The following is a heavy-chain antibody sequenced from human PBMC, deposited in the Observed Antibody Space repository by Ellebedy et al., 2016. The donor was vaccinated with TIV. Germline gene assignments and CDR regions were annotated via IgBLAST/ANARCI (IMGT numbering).Heavy chain of an antibody. D-gene: IGHD4-11*01. J-gene: IGHJ4*02. V-gene: IGHV4-59*01. CDR3: ASLQGGRTTVFDY. CDR2: MYYTGRI. CDR1: GGSISSYY. Sequence: SETLSLTCTVSGGSISSYYWSWIRQPPGKGLEWIGYMYYTGRINYNPSLKSRVTISVDTSKNQFSLKLTSVTRADTAVYYCASLQGGRTTVFDYWGQGTLVTVSS.